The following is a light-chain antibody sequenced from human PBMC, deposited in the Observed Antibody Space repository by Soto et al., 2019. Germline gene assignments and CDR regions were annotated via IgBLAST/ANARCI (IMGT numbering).Light chain of an antibody. Sequence: DIQITQSPSSLSASVGDRVTITCRASQSISSYLNWYQQKPGKAPKLLIYAASSLQSGVPSRFSGSGSGTDFTLTISSLQPDDFATYYCQQYNSYSEAFGQGTKVDIK. J-gene: IGKJ1*01. V-gene: IGKV1-39*01. CDR1: QSISSY. CDR3: QQYNSYSEA. CDR2: AAS.